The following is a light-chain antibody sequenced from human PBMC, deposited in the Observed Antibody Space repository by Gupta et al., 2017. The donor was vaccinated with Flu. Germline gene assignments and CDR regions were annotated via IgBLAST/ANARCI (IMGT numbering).Light chain of an antibody. J-gene: IGKJ4*01. Sequence: DILMTQSPSSLSASVGDRVTITCRASQSISSYLNWYQQKPGKAPKLLIYAASSLQSGVPSRFSGSGSGTDFTLTISSLQPEDFATYYCQQRYSTPLTFGGGTKVEIK. V-gene: IGKV1-39*01. CDR2: AAS. CDR1: QSISSY. CDR3: QQRYSTPLT.